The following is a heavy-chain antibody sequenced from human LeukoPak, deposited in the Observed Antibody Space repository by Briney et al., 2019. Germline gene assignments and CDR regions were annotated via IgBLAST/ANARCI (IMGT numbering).Heavy chain of an antibody. CDR2: IHHSGST. V-gene: IGHV4-38-2*02. Sequence: SETLSLTCTVSGYSISSGYYWGWIRQPPGKGLEWIGSIHHSGSTNYNPSLKSRVTISVDTSKNQFSLKLSSVTAADTAVYYCARRRGISSSGRYYFDYWGQGTLVTVSS. CDR3: ARRRGISSSGRYYFDY. D-gene: IGHD3-22*01. J-gene: IGHJ4*02. CDR1: GYSISSGYY.